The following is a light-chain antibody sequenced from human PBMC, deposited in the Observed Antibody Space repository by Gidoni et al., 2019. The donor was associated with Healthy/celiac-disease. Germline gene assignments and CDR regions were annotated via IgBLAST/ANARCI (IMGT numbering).Light chain of an antibody. V-gene: IGKV1-33*01. Sequence: DIQMTQSPSSLSASVGDRVTITCQASQDISNYLNWYQQKPGKAPKLLIYDASNLETGVPSRFSGSGSGTDFTLTISSLQPEDIATYYCQQYDNLLTFGQGTRLGIK. CDR3: QQYDNLLT. J-gene: IGKJ5*01. CDR1: QDISNY. CDR2: DAS.